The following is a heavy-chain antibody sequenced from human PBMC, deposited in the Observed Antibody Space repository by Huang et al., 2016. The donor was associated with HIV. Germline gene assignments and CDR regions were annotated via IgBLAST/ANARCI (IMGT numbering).Heavy chain of an antibody. D-gene: IGHD4-17*01. Sequence: EVQLLESGGGLVQPGGSLRLSCAASGFTFIAFAMSWVRQAPGKGLEWVAAIRGSGHSTYYADSVKGRFTISRDNSKNTLYLQMNKLRVEDTAVYFCAKDPSSPYGDSYFEQWGQGTLVTVSP. CDR3: AKDPSSPYGDSYFEQ. J-gene: IGHJ4*02. CDR2: IRGSGHST. V-gene: IGHV3-23*01. CDR1: GFTFIAFA.